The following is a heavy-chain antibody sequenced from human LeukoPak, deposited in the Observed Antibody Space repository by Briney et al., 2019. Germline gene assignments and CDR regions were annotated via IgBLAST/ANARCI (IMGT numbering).Heavy chain of an antibody. CDR3: ASDYGSGSYPFDY. Sequence: GGSLRLSCAASGFTVSSNYMSWVRQAPGKGLEWVSVIYSGGSTYYADSVKGRFTISRDNSKYTLYLQMNSLRAEDTAVYYCASDYGSGSYPFDYWGQGTLVTVSS. J-gene: IGHJ4*02. CDR2: IYSGGST. D-gene: IGHD3-10*01. V-gene: IGHV3-66*01. CDR1: GFTVSSNY.